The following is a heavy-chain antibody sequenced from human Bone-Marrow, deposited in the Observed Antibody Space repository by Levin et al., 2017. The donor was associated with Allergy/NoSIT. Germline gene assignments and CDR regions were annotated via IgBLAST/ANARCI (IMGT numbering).Heavy chain of an antibody. D-gene: IGHD2-2*01. CDR2: IDPTRGAT. V-gene: IGHV1-2*02. Sequence: PGESLKISCSVSGYTFSDYYIHWIRQTPGQGLEWIGWIDPTRGATQFAEKFHARVVLTRDSSISTGYLELAKLRSDDTAVYYCSRGGATSNDYWGQGTLVTVSS. CDR3: SRGGATSNDY. J-gene: IGHJ4*02. CDR1: GYTFSDYY.